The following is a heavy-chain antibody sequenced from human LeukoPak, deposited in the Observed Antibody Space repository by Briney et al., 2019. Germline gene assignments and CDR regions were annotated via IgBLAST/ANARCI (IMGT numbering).Heavy chain of an antibody. D-gene: IGHD3-22*01. CDR2: ISYDGSNK. J-gene: IGHJ6*02. CDR3: AKDSTYYYDSSGYYYEYYYYGMDA. Sequence: GGSLRLSCAAAGFTFSSYGMHWVRQAPGKGLEWVAVISYDGSNKYYADSVKGRFTISRDNSKNTLYLQMNSLRAEDTAVYYCAKDSTYYYDSSGYYYEYYYYGMDAWGQGTTVTVSS. V-gene: IGHV3-30*18. CDR1: GFTFSSYG.